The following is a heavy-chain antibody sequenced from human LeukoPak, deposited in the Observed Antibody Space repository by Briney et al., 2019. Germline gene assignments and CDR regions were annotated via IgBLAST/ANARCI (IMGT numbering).Heavy chain of an antibody. CDR2: MNPNSGNT. J-gene: IGHJ6*03. Sequence: ASVKVSCKASGYTFTSYDINWVRQATGQGLEWMGWMNPNSGNTGNAQKFQGRVTMTRNTSISTAYMELSSLRSEDTAVYYCARALRTYYDFWSGYYTPPHYYYYMDVWGKGTTVTVSS. D-gene: IGHD3-3*01. CDR3: ARALRTYYDFWSGYYTPPHYYYYMDV. CDR1: GYTFTSYD. V-gene: IGHV1-8*01.